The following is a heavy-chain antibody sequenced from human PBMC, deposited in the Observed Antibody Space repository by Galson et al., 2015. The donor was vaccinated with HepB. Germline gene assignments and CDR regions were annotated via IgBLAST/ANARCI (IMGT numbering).Heavy chain of an antibody. CDR1: GNTFTSDG. CDR2: ISSYNGNS. Sequence: SVKVSCKASGNTFTSDGISWVRQAPGQGLEWMGWISSYNGNSNSAQKLQGRFSMTTDTSTNTTYMELRGLRSDDTAVYYCARDGNYHGMDVWGQGTTVTVSS. CDR3: ARDGNYHGMDV. J-gene: IGHJ6*02. D-gene: IGHD1-1*01. V-gene: IGHV1-18*01.